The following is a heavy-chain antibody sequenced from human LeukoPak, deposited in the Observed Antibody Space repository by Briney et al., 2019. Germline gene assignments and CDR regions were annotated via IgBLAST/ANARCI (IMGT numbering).Heavy chain of an antibody. D-gene: IGHD5-12*01. Sequence: SETLSLTCTVSGGSISSYYWSWIRQPPGKGLEWSGYIYYSGSTNYNPSLKSRVTISADTSKNQFSLKLSSVTAADPAVYYCARGPIVATKALNYYFDYWGQGTLVTVSS. CDR1: GGSISSYY. CDR3: ARGPIVATKALNYYFDY. V-gene: IGHV4-59*01. J-gene: IGHJ4*02. CDR2: IYYSGST.